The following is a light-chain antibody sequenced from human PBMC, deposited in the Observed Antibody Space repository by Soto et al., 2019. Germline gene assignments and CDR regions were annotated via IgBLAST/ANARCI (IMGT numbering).Light chain of an antibody. Sequence: EIVLTQSPGTLSLSPGERATLSCRASQSVSNNYLAWYQQKPGQAPRLLIYGASNRATGIPDRFSGSGSGTDFTLTISRLEPEDFAVYYCQQSYGIPQTFGPGTKVDIK. CDR3: QQSYGIPQT. CDR2: GAS. CDR1: QSVSNNY. V-gene: IGKV3-20*01. J-gene: IGKJ1*01.